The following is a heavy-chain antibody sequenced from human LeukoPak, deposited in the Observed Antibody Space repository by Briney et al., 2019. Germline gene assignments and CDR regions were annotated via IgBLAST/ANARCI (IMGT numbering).Heavy chain of an antibody. D-gene: IGHD6-19*01. CDR3: ARVGSGSSGGLIDY. V-gene: IGHV4-59*01. CDR1: GGSISSYS. CDR2: IYYSGST. Sequence: SETLSLTCTVSGGSISSYSWSWIRQPPGKGLEWVGYIYYSGSTNYNPSLKSRVTISVDTSKNQFSLKLSSVTAADTAVYYCARVGSGSSGGLIDYWGQGTLVTVSS. J-gene: IGHJ4*02.